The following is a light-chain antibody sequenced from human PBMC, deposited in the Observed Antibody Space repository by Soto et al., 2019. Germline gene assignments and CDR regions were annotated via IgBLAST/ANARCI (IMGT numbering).Light chain of an antibody. CDR2: EVR. J-gene: IGLJ1*01. CDR3: SSYTSSSTYV. V-gene: IGLV2-14*01. Sequence: QSALTQPASVSGSRGQSITISCTGTNSDVGGYNYVSWFQQFPDKAPKLIIYEVRNRPSGVSDRFSGSKSGDTASLTISGLQTADEDDYYCSSYTSSSTYVFGTGTKVTVL. CDR1: NSDVGGYNY.